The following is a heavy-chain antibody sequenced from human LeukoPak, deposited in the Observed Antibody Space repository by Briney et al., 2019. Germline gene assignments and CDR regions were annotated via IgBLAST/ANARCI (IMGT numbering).Heavy chain of an antibody. J-gene: IGHJ4*02. Sequence: PGGSLRLSCAASGFTFSSYEMNWVRQAPGKGLEWVSYILNSGTTTYYADSVKGLFTISRDNAKNSLYLQMNSLRAEDTGVYYCARDPPDYWGQGILVTVSS. V-gene: IGHV3-48*03. CDR1: GFTFSSYE. CDR2: ILNSGTTT. CDR3: ARDPPDY.